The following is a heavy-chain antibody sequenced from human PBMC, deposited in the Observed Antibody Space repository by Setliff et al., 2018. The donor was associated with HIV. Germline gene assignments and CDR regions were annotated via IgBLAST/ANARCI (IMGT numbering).Heavy chain of an antibody. Sequence: PSDTLSLTCIVSNYSITSNYYWAWIRQPPGQGLEWIGSINHGGKTYYSPSLKSRVAISVDTSKNQFSLHFQSVTAADTAVYFCARGGGFWSGQLDYWGQGTLVTVSS. CDR1: NYSITSNYY. CDR3: ARGGGFWSGQLDY. CDR2: INHGGKT. D-gene: IGHD3-3*01. V-gene: IGHV4-38-2*02. J-gene: IGHJ4*02.